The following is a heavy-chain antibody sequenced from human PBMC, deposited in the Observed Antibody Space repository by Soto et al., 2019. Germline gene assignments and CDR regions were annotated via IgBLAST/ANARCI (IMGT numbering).Heavy chain of an antibody. V-gene: IGHV3-74*01. J-gene: IGHJ5*02. CDR2: IDSDGSST. CDR1: GFTCSDYW. Sequence: EVQLVESGGGLVQPGGSLRLSCAASGFTCSDYWMNWVRQSPGKGLVWVSRIDSDGSSTSYADSVNGRFTISRDNAKNTLYLQMNSLRAEDTAVYYCAKSNWFDPWGQGTLVTVSS. CDR3: AKSNWFDP.